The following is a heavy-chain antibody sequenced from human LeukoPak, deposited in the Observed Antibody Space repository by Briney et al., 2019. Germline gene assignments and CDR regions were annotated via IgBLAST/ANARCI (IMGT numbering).Heavy chain of an antibody. Sequence: SETLSLTXAVYGGSFSGCYWSWIRQPPGKGLEWIGEINHSGSTNYNPSLKSRVTISVDTSKNQFSLKLSSVTAADTAVYYCARGKIHYDFWSGYRVFDPWGQGTLVTVSS. D-gene: IGHD3-3*01. CDR2: INHSGST. CDR3: ARGKIHYDFWSGYRVFDP. V-gene: IGHV4-34*01. CDR1: GGSFSGCY. J-gene: IGHJ5*02.